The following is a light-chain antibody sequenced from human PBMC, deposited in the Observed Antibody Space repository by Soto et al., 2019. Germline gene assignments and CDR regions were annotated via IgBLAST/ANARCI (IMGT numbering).Light chain of an antibody. Sequence: QSVLTQPASVSGSPGQSITISCTGTSSDFGAYKYVSWYQQHPGKAPKLIIYGVSNRPSGVSNRFSGSKSGNTAFLTISGIQPADEADYYCSSFTGTTTPDVFGTGTKVTVL. J-gene: IGLJ1*01. CDR1: SSDFGAYKY. CDR3: SSFTGTTTPDV. V-gene: IGLV2-14*03. CDR2: GVS.